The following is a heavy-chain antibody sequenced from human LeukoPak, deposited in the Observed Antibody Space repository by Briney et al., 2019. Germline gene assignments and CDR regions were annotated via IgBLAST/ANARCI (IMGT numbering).Heavy chain of an antibody. J-gene: IGHJ3*01. CDR2: IYPGDSDT. Sequence: GESLKISCKGSGYSFTNYWIGWVRQMPGKGLEWMGIIYPGDSDTRYSPSFQGQVTISADKSISTAYLQWSSLKASDTAMYYCARRPYCGGDCYSYAFDLWGQGTMVIVSS. V-gene: IGHV5-51*01. D-gene: IGHD2-21*02. CDR1: GYSFTNYW. CDR3: ARRPYCGGDCYSYAFDL.